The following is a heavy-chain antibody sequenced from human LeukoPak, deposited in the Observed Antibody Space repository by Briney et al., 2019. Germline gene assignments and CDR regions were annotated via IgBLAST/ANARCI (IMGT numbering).Heavy chain of an antibody. CDR2: IYHSGST. Sequence: PSETLSLTCTVSGYSISSGYYWGWIRQPPGKGLEWIGSIYHSGSTYYNPSLKSRVTISVDTSKNQFSLKLSSVTAADTAVYYCARMYSSSWYRTYYFDYWGQGTLVTVSS. CDR3: ARMYSSSWYRTYYFDY. V-gene: IGHV4-38-2*02. D-gene: IGHD6-13*01. CDR1: GYSISSGYY. J-gene: IGHJ4*02.